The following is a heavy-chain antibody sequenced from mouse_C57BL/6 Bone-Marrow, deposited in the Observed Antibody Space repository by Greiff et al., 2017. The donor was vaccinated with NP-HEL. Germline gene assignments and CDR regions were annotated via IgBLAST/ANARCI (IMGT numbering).Heavy chain of an antibody. J-gene: IGHJ3*01. V-gene: IGHV6-3*01. CDR2: IRLKSDTYAT. CDR1: GFTFSNYW. Sequence: EVKLVESGGGLVQPGGSMKLSCVASGFTFSNYWMNWVRQSPEKGLEWVAHIRLKSDTYATHYAESVKGRFPISRDDSKSSVYLQMNNLRAEDTGIYYCTGPSPFAYWGQGTLVTVSA. CDR3: TGPSPFAY.